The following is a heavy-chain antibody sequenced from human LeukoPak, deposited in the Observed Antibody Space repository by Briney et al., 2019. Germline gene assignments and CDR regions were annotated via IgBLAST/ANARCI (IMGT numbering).Heavy chain of an antibody. D-gene: IGHD1-7*01. J-gene: IGHJ4*02. CDR1: GFTFSTYT. CDR3: AKRHGISGTTTRAADY. CDR2: ISGSGATT. Sequence: PGGSLRLSCAASGFTFSTYTMTWVRQVPGKGLEWVSVISGSGATTYYAESAKGRFTISRDNSKNTVYLQMNSLRAEDTAVYYCAKRHGISGTTTRAADYWGQGTLATVPS. V-gene: IGHV3-23*01.